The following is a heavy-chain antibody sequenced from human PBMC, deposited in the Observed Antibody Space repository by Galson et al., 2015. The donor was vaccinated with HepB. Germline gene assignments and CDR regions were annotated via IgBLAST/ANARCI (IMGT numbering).Heavy chain of an antibody. J-gene: IGHJ4*02. D-gene: IGHD6-19*01. CDR1: GFTFSGSA. Sequence: PLRLSCAASGFTFSGSAIHWVRQASGKGLEWVGRIRSKASSHATAYTASLKGRFTISRDDSKNTAYLHMNSLKTEDTAVYYCARLGDLSGYSSLWGQGTLVTVSS. V-gene: IGHV3-73*01. CDR3: ARLGDLSGYSSL. CDR2: IRSKASSHAT.